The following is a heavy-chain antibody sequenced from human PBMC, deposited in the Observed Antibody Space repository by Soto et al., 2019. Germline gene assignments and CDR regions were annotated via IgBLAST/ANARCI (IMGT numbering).Heavy chain of an antibody. CDR3: ARDRPYDGYNWFAP. V-gene: IGHV1-18*01. CDR2: ISAYNGNT. Sequence: ASVKVSCKASGYTFTSYGISWVRQAPGQGLEWMGWISAYNGNTNYAQELQGRVTMTTDTSTSTAYMELRSLRSDDTAVYYCARDRPYDGYNWFAPWGQGTLVTVSS. J-gene: IGHJ5*02. D-gene: IGHD2-21*01. CDR1: GYTFTSYG.